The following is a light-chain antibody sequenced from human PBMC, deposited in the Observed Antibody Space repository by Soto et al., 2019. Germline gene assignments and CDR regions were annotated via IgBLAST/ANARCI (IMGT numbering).Light chain of an antibody. CDR3: TSYAGNSNYV. CDR1: TNDVGGFNY. CDR2: EVD. V-gene: IGLV2-8*01. Sequence: QSVLTQPPSASGSAGQSVTISCTGPTNDVGGFNYVSWYQQHPGRVPKLIIYEVDKRPSGVPDRFSGSKSSNTASLTVSGLQADDEADYYCTSYAGNSNYVFGTGTKVTVL. J-gene: IGLJ1*01.